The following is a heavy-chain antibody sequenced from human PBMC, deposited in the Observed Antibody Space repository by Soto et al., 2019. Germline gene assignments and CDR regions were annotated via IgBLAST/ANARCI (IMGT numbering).Heavy chain of an antibody. J-gene: IGHJ5*02. CDR2: IYYSGST. Sequence: LSLTCTVSGGSISSYYWSWIRQPPGKGLEWIGYIYYSGSTNYNPSLKSRVTISVDTSKNQFSLKLSSVTAADTAVYYCARSLSIVGASLYNWFDPWGQGTLVTVSS. D-gene: IGHD1-26*01. CDR3: ARSLSIVGASLYNWFDP. CDR1: GGSISSYY. V-gene: IGHV4-59*01.